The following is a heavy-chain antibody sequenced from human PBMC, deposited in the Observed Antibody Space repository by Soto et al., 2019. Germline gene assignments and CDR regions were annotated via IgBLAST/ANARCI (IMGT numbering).Heavy chain of an antibody. D-gene: IGHD3-16*01. J-gene: IGHJ6*03. CDR2: ISAYNGNT. Sequence: ASVKVSCKASGYTFTSYGISWVRQAPGQGLEWMGWISAYNGNTNYAQKFQGRVTMTRNTSMSTAYMELSSLRSEDTAVYYCAGGDYYYMDVWGKGTTVTVSS. CDR3: AGGDYYYMDV. CDR1: GYTFTSYG. V-gene: IGHV1-18*01.